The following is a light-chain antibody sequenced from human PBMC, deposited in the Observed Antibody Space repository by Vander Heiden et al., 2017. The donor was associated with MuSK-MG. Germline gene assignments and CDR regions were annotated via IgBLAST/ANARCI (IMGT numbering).Light chain of an antibody. J-gene: IGKJ2*01. CDR2: DAS. Sequence: DIQMTQSPSSLSASVGDRVTITCQASQDISIYFNWFQHKTGEAPKLLIYDASKVGTGVPARFSGSGSGTDFILTISSLQPEDIATYYCQQDDSLPYTFGQGTKVEI. V-gene: IGKV1-33*01. CDR3: QQDDSLPYT. CDR1: QDISIY.